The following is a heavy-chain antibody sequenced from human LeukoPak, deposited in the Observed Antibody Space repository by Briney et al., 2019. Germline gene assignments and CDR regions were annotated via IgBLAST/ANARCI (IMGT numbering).Heavy chain of an antibody. V-gene: IGHV1-2*02. J-gene: IGHJ3*02. CDR2: INHKIDGT. Sequence: ASGNVSCKASGGTFSSYAISWVRQAPEQGLEWMGWINHKIDGTKYAQKFQGRVTMNRDTPISTAYMELSRLRADDTAVYYCARPAATWLQGGDDAFDIWGKGKVVTVSS. D-gene: IGHD5-24*01. CDR1: GGTFSSYA. CDR3: ARPAATWLQGGDDAFDI.